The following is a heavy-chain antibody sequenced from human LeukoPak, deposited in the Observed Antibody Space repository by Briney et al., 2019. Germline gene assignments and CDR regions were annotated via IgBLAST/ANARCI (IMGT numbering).Heavy chain of an antibody. CDR1: GFSVSSNY. CDR2: IYSGGTT. CDR3: ARGHPIGYSYGYY. J-gene: IGHJ4*02. Sequence: PGGSLRLSCAASGFSVSSNYMSWVRQAPGKGLEWVSVIYSGGTTYYADSVKGRFTISRDDSKNTLYLQMNSLRAEDTAVYYCARGHPIGYSYGYYWGQGTLVTVSS. V-gene: IGHV3-53*01. D-gene: IGHD5-18*01.